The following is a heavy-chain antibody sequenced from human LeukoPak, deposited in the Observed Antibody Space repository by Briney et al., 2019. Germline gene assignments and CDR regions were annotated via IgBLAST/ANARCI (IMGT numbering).Heavy chain of an antibody. CDR1: GFIFSTSW. CDR2: INHSGST. CDR3: ARRQNSVTIFGMIRVGYYYMDV. D-gene: IGHD3-3*01. V-gene: IGHV4-34*01. Sequence: PGGSLRLSCAASGFIFSTSWMTWVRQPPGKGLEWIGEINHSGSTNYNPSLKSRVTISVDTSKNQFSLKLSSVTAADTAVYYCARRQNSVTIFGMIRVGYYYMDVWGKGTTVTVSS. J-gene: IGHJ6*03.